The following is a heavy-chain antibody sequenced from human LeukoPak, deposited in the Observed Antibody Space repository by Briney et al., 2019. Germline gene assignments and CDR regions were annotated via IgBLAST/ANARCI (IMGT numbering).Heavy chain of an antibody. CDR2: ISGYSGNT. CDR1: GYIFISYG. J-gene: IGHJ4*02. D-gene: IGHD3-10*01. CDR3: ARDYYGSARNFDY. V-gene: IGHV1-18*01. Sequence: ASVKVSCKASGYIFISYGISWVRQAPGQGLEWMGWISGYSGNTNYAQKLQGRVTMATDTSTSTAYMELRSLRFDDTAVYYCARDYYGSARNFDYWSQGTLVTVSS.